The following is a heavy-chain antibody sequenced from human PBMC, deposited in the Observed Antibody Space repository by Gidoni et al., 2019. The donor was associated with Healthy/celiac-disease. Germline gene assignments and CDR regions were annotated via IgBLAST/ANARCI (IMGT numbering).Heavy chain of an antibody. V-gene: IGHV5-51*01. CDR3: ARRFPGVGATILDAFDI. D-gene: IGHD1-26*01. J-gene: IGHJ3*02. CDR1: GYSFTSYW. Sequence: EVQLVQSGAEVKKPGESLKTSCKGSGYSFTSYWIGWVRQMPGKGLEWMGIIYPGDSDTRYSPSFQGQVTISADKSISTAYLQWSSLKASDTAMYYCARRFPGVGATILDAFDIWGQGTMVTVSS. CDR2: IYPGDSDT.